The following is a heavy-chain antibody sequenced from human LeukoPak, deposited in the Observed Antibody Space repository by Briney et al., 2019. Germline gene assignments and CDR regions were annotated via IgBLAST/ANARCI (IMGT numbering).Heavy chain of an antibody. D-gene: IGHD2-8*01. CDR2: LSYDGGKM. CDR3: VRELLTDGDFDF. CDR1: GFTVSNYN. Sequence: GGSLRLSCAASGFTVSNYNLHWVRQAPGKGLEWVAVLSYDGGKMYHAESVKGRFTISRDNSKNMVYLQMNGLRPEDTAVYYCVRELLTDGDFDFRGQGALVTVSS. J-gene: IGHJ4*02. V-gene: IGHV3-30*03.